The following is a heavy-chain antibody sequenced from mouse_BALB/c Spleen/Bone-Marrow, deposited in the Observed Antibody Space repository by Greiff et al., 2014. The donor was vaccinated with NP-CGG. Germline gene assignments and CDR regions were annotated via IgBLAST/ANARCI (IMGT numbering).Heavy chain of an antibody. Sequence: EVNVVESGGGLVQPGGSRKLSCAASGFTFSDYGMAWVRQAPGKGPEWVAFISNLAYSIYYADTVTGRFTISRENAMSTLYLEMSSLRSEDTAMYYCATIYYGNSYAMDYWGQGTSVTVSS. J-gene: IGHJ4*01. CDR1: GFTFSDYG. D-gene: IGHD2-1*01. CDR2: ISNLAYSI. V-gene: IGHV5-15*02. CDR3: ATIYYGNSYAMDY.